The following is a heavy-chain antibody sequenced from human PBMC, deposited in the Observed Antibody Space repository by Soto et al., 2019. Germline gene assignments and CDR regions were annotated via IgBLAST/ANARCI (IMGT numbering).Heavy chain of an antibody. CDR3: ARYIPGVSDYGMDV. CDR2: IGESGTPT. J-gene: IGHJ6*02. D-gene: IGHD2-2*01. V-gene: IGHV3-23*01. CDR1: GFTFSSYA. Sequence: EVQLLESGGGLVQPGGSLRLSCAASGFTFSSYAMKWVRQAPGKGLEWVSLIGESGTPTYYADSVKGRFTISRDNSGNTLFLEMYSLRAEDTAVYYCARYIPGVSDYGMDVWGQGTTVTVSS.